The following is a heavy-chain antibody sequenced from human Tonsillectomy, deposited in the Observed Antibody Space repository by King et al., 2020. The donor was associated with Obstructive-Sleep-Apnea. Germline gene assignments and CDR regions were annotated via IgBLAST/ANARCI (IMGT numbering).Heavy chain of an antibody. Sequence: VQLVESGGGLVKPGGSLRLSCAASGFTFSDYYMSWIRQAPGKGLEWVSYISSSSSYTNYADSVKGRFTISRDNAKNSLYLQMNSLRAEDTAVYYCAREGVRDSSSSVCFDYWGQGTLVTVSS. V-gene: IGHV3-11*06. CDR3: AREGVRDSSSSVCFDY. D-gene: IGHD6-6*01. CDR1: GFTFSDYY. J-gene: IGHJ4*02. CDR2: ISSSSSYT.